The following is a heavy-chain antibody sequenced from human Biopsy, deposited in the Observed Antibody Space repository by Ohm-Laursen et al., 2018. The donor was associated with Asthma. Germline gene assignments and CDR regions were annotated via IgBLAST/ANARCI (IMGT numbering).Heavy chain of an antibody. D-gene: IGHD4-17*01. V-gene: IGHV4-31*03. CDR1: GGSINIGDYY. Sequence: TLSLTCTVSGGSINIGDYYWSWIRQHPVKGLEWIGYIYYSGSTYYNPSLKSRVSISLDTSKKQFSLSLTSVTAADTAVYYCARTTYGDDGFDPWGQGTLVTVSS. J-gene: IGHJ5*02. CDR2: IYYSGST. CDR3: ARTTYGDDGFDP.